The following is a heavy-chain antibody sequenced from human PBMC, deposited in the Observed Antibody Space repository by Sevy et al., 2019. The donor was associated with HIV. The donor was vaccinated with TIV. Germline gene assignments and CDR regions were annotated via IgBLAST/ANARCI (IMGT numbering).Heavy chain of an antibody. Sequence: GESLKISCAASGFTFSNYAMSWVRQAPGKGLEWVSSVSISGPNTYYAASVKGRFTISRDNSKNTMYLQMNSLRAEDTAVYYCAKEWTQLSDWYGELDYWGQGSLVTVSS. CDR3: AKEWTQLSDWYGELDY. CDR1: GFTFSNYA. J-gene: IGHJ4*02. D-gene: IGHD6-19*01. CDR2: VSISGPNT. V-gene: IGHV3-23*01.